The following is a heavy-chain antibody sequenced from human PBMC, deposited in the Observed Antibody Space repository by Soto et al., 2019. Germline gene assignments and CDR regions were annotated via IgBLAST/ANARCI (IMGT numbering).Heavy chain of an antibody. D-gene: IGHD4-17*01. V-gene: IGHV5-10-1*01. J-gene: IGHJ6*02. CDR1: GHRFTTYW. CDR3: ASPTMTSTSFYYAMDV. CDR2: INPTDSET. Sequence: PGESLKISCKTSGHRFTTYWISWVRQMPGKGLEYMGKINPTDSETNCSPSFEGHVTFSVDRSTSTAYVRWNSLKASDTAMYYCASPTMTSTSFYYAMDVWGQGTTVTVSS.